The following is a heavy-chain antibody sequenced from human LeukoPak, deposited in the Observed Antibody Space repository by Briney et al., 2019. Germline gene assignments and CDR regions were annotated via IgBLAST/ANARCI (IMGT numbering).Heavy chain of an antibody. CDR2: IKQDGSEK. CDR3: ARTGYSYGPERYYYMDV. V-gene: IGHV3-7*01. D-gene: IGHD5-18*01. Sequence: GGSLGLSCAASGFTFSSYWMSWVRQAPGKGLEWVANIKQDGSEKYYVDSVKGRFTISRDNAKNSLYLQTNSLRAEDTAVYYCARTGYSYGPERYYYMDVWGKGTTVTISS. J-gene: IGHJ6*03. CDR1: GFTFSSYW.